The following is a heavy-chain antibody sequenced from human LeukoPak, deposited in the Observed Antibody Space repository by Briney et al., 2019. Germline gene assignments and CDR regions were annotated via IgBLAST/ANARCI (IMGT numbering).Heavy chain of an antibody. Sequence: PSETLSLTCTVSGGSIGSYYWSWIRQPAGKGLEWIGRIYSSGSTNYNPSLKSRVTMSVDTSKNQFSLKLSSVTVADTAVYYCARESSDGVGATTLGWFDPWGQGTLVTVSS. CDR1: GGSIGSYY. D-gene: IGHD1-26*01. V-gene: IGHV4-4*07. J-gene: IGHJ5*02. CDR2: IYSSGST. CDR3: ARESSDGVGATTLGWFDP.